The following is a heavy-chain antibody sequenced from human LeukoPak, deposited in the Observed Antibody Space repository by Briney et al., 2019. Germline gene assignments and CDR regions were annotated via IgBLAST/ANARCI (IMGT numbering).Heavy chain of an antibody. CDR3: ARPGDDYYYYMDV. J-gene: IGHJ6*03. Sequence: VGSLRLSCVASVFSVSSNYMSWVRQAPGKGLEWVSVIYSGGSTYYADSVKGRFTISRDNSKNTLYLQMNSLRAEDTAVYYCARPGDDYYYYMDVWGKGTTVTASS. V-gene: IGHV3-53*01. CDR1: VFSVSSNY. D-gene: IGHD7-27*01. CDR2: IYSGGST.